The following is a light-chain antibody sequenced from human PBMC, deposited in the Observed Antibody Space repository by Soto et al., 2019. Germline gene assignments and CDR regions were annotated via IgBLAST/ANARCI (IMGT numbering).Light chain of an antibody. V-gene: IGKV3-15*01. Sequence: EIVMTQSPATLSVSPGERATLSCRASQSVSSNLAWYQQKPGQAPRLLIYGASTRATGIPARFSGSGSGTEITLNISSLQSEDFAVYYCQQYNNWSPWTFGQGTKVEIK. CDR1: QSVSSN. J-gene: IGKJ1*01. CDR2: GAS. CDR3: QQYNNWSPWT.